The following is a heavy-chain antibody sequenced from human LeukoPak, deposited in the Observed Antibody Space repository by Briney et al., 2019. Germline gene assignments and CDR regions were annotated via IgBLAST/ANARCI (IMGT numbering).Heavy chain of an antibody. CDR2: ISAYNGNT. CDR3: ARDILGHSHGLGWFDP. D-gene: IGHD3-3*02. CDR1: GYTFTSYG. Sequence: ASVKVSCKASGYTFTSYGISWVRQAPGQGLEWMGWISAYNGNTNYAQKLQGRVTMTTDTSPSTAYMELRSLRSDDTAVYDCARDILGHSHGLGWFDPWGQGTLVTVSS. J-gene: IGHJ5*02. V-gene: IGHV1-18*01.